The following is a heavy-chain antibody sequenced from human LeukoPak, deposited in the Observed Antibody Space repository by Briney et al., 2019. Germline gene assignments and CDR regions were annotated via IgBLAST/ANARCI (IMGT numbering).Heavy chain of an antibody. Sequence: QPGGSPRLSCAASGFTVSSKYMSWVRQAPGKGLEWVSVIFNGGSTYYADSVKGRFTISTDNSKNMLYLQMNSLRAEDTAVYYCARGLFASGSYYNFFDYWAQGTLATVSS. CDR1: GFTVSSKY. V-gene: IGHV3-66*01. CDR2: IFNGGST. D-gene: IGHD3-10*01. CDR3: ARGLFASGSYYNFFDY. J-gene: IGHJ4*02.